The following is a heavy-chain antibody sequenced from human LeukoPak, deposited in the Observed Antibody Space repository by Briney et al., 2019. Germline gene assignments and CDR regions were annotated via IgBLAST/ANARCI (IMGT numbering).Heavy chain of an antibody. CDR1: GGSISSGGYY. Sequence: LSLTCTVSGGSISSGGYYWSWVRQAPGKGLEWVSTISGSGGSTYYTDSVKGRFTISRDNSKNTLYLQMNSLSAEDTAVYYCAKYLSGRYSGLDYWGQETLVTVSS. CDR3: AKYLSGRYSGLDY. D-gene: IGHD1-26*01. J-gene: IGHJ4*02. CDR2: ISGSGGST. V-gene: IGHV3-23*01.